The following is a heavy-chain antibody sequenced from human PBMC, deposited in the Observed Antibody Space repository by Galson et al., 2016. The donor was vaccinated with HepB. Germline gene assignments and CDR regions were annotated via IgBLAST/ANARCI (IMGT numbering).Heavy chain of an antibody. D-gene: IGHD4-17*01. CDR3: AARPPHGDYVNN. Sequence: SVKVSCKASGYTFTSQDVNWVRQATGQGLEWMGWMNPHSGNTGYAQKFQGRVTMTRNTSINTAYMELSGLTSEDTAVYYCAARPPHGDYVNNWGQGTLVTVSS. V-gene: IGHV1-8*02. CDR2: MNPHSGNT. J-gene: IGHJ4*02. CDR1: GYTFTSQD.